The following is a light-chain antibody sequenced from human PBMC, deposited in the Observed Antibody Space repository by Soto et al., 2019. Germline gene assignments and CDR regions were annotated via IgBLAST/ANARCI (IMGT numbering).Light chain of an antibody. J-gene: IGKJ2*01. V-gene: IGKV1-5*03. CDR3: QQYNSYSPYT. CDR2: KAS. Sequence: DIQMTQSPSTLTASVGDRVTITCRASQSISSWLAWYQQKPGKAPTLLIYKASSLESGVPSRFSGSGSGTEFTLTISSLQTDDFATYYCQQYNSYSPYTFGQGTKLDIK. CDR1: QSISSW.